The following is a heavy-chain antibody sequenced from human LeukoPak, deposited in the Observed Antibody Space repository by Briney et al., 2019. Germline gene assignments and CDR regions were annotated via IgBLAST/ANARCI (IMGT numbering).Heavy chain of an antibody. J-gene: IGHJ4*02. CDR1: GYTFTSYG. CDR3: ARDLYGTAMAN. D-gene: IGHD5-18*01. CDR2: IIPIFGTA. Sequence: GASVKVSCKASGYTFTSYGISWVRQAPGQGLEWMGGIIPIFGTANYAQKFQGRVTITADESTSTAYMELSSLRSEDTAVYYCARDLYGTAMANWGQGTLVTVSS. V-gene: IGHV1-69*13.